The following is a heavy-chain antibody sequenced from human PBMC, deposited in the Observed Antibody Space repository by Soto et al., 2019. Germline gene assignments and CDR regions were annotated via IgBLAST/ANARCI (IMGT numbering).Heavy chain of an antibody. CDR1: GGSFSGYY. J-gene: IGHJ5*02. CDR2: INHSGST. V-gene: IGHV4-34*01. D-gene: IGHD6-13*01. Sequence: QVQLQQWGAGLLKPSETLSLTCAVYGGSFSGYYCSWIRQPPGKGLEWSGEINHSGSTNYNPSLKSRVTISVDTSKNQFSLKLSSVTAADTAVYYCAREHSSSWSRFDPWGQGTLVTVSS. CDR3: AREHSSSWSRFDP.